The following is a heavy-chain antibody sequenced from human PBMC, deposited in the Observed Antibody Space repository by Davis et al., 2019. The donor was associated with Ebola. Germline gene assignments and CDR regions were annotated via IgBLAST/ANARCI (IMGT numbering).Heavy chain of an antibody. V-gene: IGHV5-10-1*01. D-gene: IGHD1-14*01. CDR3: ARVLPGDGFDI. CDR1: GYTFTNYW. J-gene: IGHJ3*02. Sequence: KVSCKASGYTFTNYWIGWVRQMPGKGLEWMGRIDPSDSYTNYSPSFQGHVTISADISISTAYLQWSSLKASDTAMYYCARVLPGDGFDIWGQGTMVTVSS. CDR2: IDPSDSYT.